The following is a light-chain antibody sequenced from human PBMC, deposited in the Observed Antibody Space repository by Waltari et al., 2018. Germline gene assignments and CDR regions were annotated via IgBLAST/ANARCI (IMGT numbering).Light chain of an antibody. CDR1: QSASSSY. V-gene: IGKV3-11*01. Sequence: DIVLTQSPATLSLSPGERATLACRASQSASSSYFAWYQQKPGQAPRLLIYDASNRATGIPARFSGSGSGTDFTLTISSLEPEDFAVYYCQQRSDWPPRSTFGQGTKLELK. J-gene: IGKJ2*01. CDR2: DAS. CDR3: QQRSDWPPRST.